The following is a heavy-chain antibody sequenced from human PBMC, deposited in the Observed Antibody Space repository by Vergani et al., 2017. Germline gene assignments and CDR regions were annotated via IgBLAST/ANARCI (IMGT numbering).Heavy chain of an antibody. CDR2: IYSTGST. Sequence: QVQLEESGPGLVKPSETLSLTCTVSGGSFNTYYWSWIRQSPGKGLEWIGYIYSTGSTNYNPSLNSRVTMSVDTSKNQFSLKLNSVTAADTAVYYCARGGLERVYSSGWYDHFDYWGQGTLVTVSS. V-gene: IGHV4-59*08. D-gene: IGHD6-19*01. J-gene: IGHJ4*02. CDR1: GGSFNTYY. CDR3: ARGGLERVYSSGWYDHFDY.